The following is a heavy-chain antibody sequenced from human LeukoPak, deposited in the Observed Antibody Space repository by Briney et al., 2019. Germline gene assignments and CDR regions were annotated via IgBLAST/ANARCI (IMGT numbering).Heavy chain of an antibody. Sequence: GGSLRLSCAASGFTFSSYGMHWVRQAPGKGLEWVAVISYDGSNKYYADSVKGRFTISRDNSKNTVYLQMNSLRAEDTAVYYCTAAGHKGSGWYSDWGQGTLVTVSS. D-gene: IGHD6-19*01. J-gene: IGHJ4*02. V-gene: IGHV3-30*03. CDR3: TAAGHKGSGWYSD. CDR1: GFTFSSYG. CDR2: ISYDGSNK.